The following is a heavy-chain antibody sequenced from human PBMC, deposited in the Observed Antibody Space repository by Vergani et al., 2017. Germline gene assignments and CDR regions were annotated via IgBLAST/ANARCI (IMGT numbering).Heavy chain of an antibody. CDR2: IKSTFDRGTT. V-gene: IGHV3-15*07. D-gene: IGHD2-21*01. CDR1: GFSFRNAW. J-gene: IGHJ6*02. Sequence: EVQLVESGGGIVKPGGSLRLSCVASGFSFRNAWMNWVRRTPGKGLEWVGRIKSTFDRGTTDYAAAVKGRFTISRDDSKNTLFLQMNGLKTEDIGVYYCTTDPRYCGDCSCYLLRDHHYYGMYVWGQGTTVTVSS. CDR3: TTDPRYCGDCSCYLLRDHHYYGMYV.